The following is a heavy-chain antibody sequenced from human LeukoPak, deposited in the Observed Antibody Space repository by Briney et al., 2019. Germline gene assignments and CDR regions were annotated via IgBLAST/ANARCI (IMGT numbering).Heavy chain of an antibody. J-gene: IGHJ4*02. CDR2: INPNSGGT. D-gene: IGHD6-19*01. V-gene: IGHV1-2*02. CDR1: GYTFTGYY. Sequence: ASVKVSCKASGYTFTGYYMHWVRQAPGQGLEWMGWINPNSGGTNYAQKFQGRATITRDTSISTAYMELSRLRSDDTAVYYCASRYSSGPYFDYWGPGTLVTVSS. CDR3: ASRYSSGPYFDY.